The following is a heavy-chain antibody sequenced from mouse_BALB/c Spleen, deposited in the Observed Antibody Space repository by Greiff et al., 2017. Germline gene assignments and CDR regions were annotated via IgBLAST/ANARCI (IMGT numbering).Heavy chain of an antibody. J-gene: IGHJ3*01. CDR1: GYTFTSYV. Sequence: VQLKESGPELVKPGASVKMSCKASGYTFTSYVMHWVKQKPGQGLEWIGYINPYNDGTKYNEKFKGKATLTSDKTCSTAYMELSSLTSEDSAVYYCAYDGYYWFAYWGQGTLVTVSA. CDR3: AYDGYYWFAY. CDR2: INPYNDGT. V-gene: IGHV1-14*01. D-gene: IGHD2-3*01.